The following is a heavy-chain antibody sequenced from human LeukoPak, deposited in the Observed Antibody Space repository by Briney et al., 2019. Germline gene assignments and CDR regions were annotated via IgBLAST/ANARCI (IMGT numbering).Heavy chain of an antibody. CDR3: AREFGGSSATGRYFDY. CDR2: IYTSGST. J-gene: IGHJ4*02. Sequence: SETLSLTCTVPGGSISSYYWSWIRQPAGKGLEWIGRIYTSGSTNYNPSLKSRVTMSVDTSKNQFSLKLSSVTAADTAVYYCAREFGGSSATGRYFDYWGQGTLVIVSS. CDR1: GGSISSYY. V-gene: IGHV4-4*07. D-gene: IGHD1-26*01.